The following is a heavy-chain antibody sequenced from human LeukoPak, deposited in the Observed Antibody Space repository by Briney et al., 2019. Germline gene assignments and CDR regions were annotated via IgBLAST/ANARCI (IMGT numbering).Heavy chain of an antibody. CDR3: ARQDDFWSGQNWFDP. J-gene: IGHJ5*02. CDR1: GYIFTTYW. V-gene: IGHV5-51*01. Sequence: GESLKISCKASGYIFTTYWIGWVRQMPGKGLEWMGIIFPGDSDTRYSPSFQGQVTISADKSISTAYLQWSSLKASDTAMYYCARQDDFWSGQNWFDPWGQGTLVTVSS. CDR2: IFPGDSDT. D-gene: IGHD3-3*01.